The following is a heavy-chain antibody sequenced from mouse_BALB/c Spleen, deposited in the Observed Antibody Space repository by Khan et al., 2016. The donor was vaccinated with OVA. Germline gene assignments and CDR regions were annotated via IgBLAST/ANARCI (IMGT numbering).Heavy chain of an antibody. CDR1: GYSITSDYA. Sequence: EVQLQESGPGLVKPSQSLSLTCTVTGYSITSDYAWNWIRQFPGNKLEWMGDRSYSGRTSYNQLLKSRISITRVTSKNQFFLQLNSVTTEDTATDYCANSVTIPPVVSPHFDSSGQGPSLTLSS. V-gene: IGHV3-2*02. CDR2: RSYSGRT. J-gene: IGHJ2*02. CDR3: ANSVTIPPVVSPHFDS. D-gene: IGHD1-1*01.